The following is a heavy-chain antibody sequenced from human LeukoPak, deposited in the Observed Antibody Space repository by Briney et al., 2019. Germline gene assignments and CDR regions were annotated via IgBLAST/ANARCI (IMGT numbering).Heavy chain of an antibody. CDR3: ARGGTNYYYMDV. D-gene: IGHD3-10*01. CDR2: ISGSGDRT. V-gene: IGHV3-23*01. J-gene: IGHJ6*03. CDR1: GFTFNSYA. Sequence: GGSLRLSCAASGFTFNSYAMSWVRQAPGKGLEWVSAISGSGDRTFYADSVKGRLTISRDNSKNTFYLQLNTVRAEDTALYYCARGGTNYYYMDVWGNGTTVTVSS.